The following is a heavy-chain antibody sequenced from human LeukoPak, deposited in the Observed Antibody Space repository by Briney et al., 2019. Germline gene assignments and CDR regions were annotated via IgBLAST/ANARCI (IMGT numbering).Heavy chain of an antibody. V-gene: IGHV3-66*01. CDR1: GFTVSSNY. Sequence: PGGSLRLSCAASGFTVSSNYMSWVRQAPGKGLEWVSVIYSGDSTYYADSVKGRFTISRDNSKNTLYLQMNSLRAEDTAVYYCARDEAYYYDTSGYYQRGAFDIWGQGTMVTVSS. D-gene: IGHD3-22*01. J-gene: IGHJ3*02. CDR2: IYSGDST. CDR3: ARDEAYYYDTSGYYQRGAFDI.